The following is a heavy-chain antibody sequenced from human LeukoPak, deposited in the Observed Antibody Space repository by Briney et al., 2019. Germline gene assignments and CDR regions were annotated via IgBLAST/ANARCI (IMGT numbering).Heavy chain of an antibody. V-gene: IGHV4-39*06. J-gene: IGHJ6*03. D-gene: IGHD2-2*01. CDR1: GGSFSRSSYY. CDR3: ARLYGRRYCSSTSCYPGEGSSPKWRGYYYYMDV. CDR2: IYYSGST. Sequence: PSETLSLTCSVSGGSFSRSSYYWGWIRQPPGKELEWIGSIYYSGSTYYNSNLTSRVAILVDTSKNQFALKLSSVTAADTAVYYCARLYGRRYCSSTSCYPGEGSSPKWRGYYYYMDVWGKGTTVTVSS.